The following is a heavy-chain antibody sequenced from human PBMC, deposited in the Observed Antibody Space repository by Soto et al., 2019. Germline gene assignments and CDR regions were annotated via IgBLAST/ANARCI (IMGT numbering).Heavy chain of an antibody. CDR1: GGSISSSSYY. V-gene: IGHV4-39*01. Sequence: ETLSLTCTVSGGSISSSSYYWGWIRQPPGKGLEWIGSIYYSGSTYYNPSLKSRVTISVDTSKNQFSLKLSSVTAADTAVYYCARVGRITIFGVDPYGMDVWGQGTTVTVSS. J-gene: IGHJ6*02. CDR2: IYYSGST. CDR3: ARVGRITIFGVDPYGMDV. D-gene: IGHD3-3*01.